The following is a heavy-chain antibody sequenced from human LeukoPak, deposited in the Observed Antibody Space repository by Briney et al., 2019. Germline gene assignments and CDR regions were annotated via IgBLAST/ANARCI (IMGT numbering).Heavy chain of an antibody. V-gene: IGHV3-66*01. CDR1: GFTVSSNY. J-gene: IGHJ4*02. CDR2: IYSGGST. Sequence: PGGSLRLSCAASGFTVSSNYMSWVRQAPGKGLEWVSVIYSGGSTYYADSVKGRFTISRDNSKNTLYLQMNSLRAEDTAVYYCARPYGSGSYPSDYWGQGTLVTVSS. D-gene: IGHD3-10*01. CDR3: ARPYGSGSYPSDY.